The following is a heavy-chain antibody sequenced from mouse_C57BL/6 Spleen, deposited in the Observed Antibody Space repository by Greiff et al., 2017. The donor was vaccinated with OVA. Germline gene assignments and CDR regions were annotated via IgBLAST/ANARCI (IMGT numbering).Heavy chain of an antibody. J-gene: IGHJ4*01. CDR1: GFTFSDYG. CDR3: ARGGGYDYDGYYYAMDY. D-gene: IGHD2-4*01. CDR2: ISSGSSTI. Sequence: EVKLMESGGGLVKPGGSLKLSCAASGFTFSDYGMHWVRQAPEKGLEWVAYISSGSSTIYYADTVKGRFTISRDNAKNTLFLQMTSLRSEDTAMYYCARGGGYDYDGYYYAMDYWGQGTSVTVSS. V-gene: IGHV5-17*01.